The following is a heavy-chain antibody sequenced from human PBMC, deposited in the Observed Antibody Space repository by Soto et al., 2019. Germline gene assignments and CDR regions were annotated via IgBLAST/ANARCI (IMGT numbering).Heavy chain of an antibody. CDR1: GFTFSSYG. D-gene: IGHD3-22*01. Sequence: PGGSLRLSCAASGFTFSSYGMHWVRQAPGKGLEWVTIISNDGSIQYYGDSVKGRFTVSRDNSKNTLFLEMNSLTAEDTATYYCAKDRRDSSGTCSRCFGMDVWGQGTTVTVSS. J-gene: IGHJ6*02. CDR2: ISNDGSIQ. V-gene: IGHV3-30*18. CDR3: AKDRRDSSGTCSRCFGMDV.